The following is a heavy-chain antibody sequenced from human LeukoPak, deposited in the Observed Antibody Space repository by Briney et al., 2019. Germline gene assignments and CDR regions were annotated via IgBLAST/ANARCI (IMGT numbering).Heavy chain of an antibody. D-gene: IGHD3-22*01. CDR3: ARDPVDSSGYYFEY. V-gene: IGHV3-30-3*01. CDR1: GFTFSSYA. J-gene: IGHJ4*02. CDR2: ISYDGSNK. Sequence: GGSLRLSCAASGFTFSSYAMHWVRQAPGKGLEWVAVISYDGSNKYYADSVKGRFTISRDNSKNTLYLQMNSLRAEDTAVYYCARDPVDSSGYYFEYWGQGTLVTVSS.